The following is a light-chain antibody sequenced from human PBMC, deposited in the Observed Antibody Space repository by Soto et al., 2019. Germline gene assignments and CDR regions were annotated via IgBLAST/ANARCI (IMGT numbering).Light chain of an antibody. J-gene: IGLJ3*02. CDR2: DVD. V-gene: IGLV2-11*01. CDR1: SSDVDDYNF. Sequence: QSALTQPRSVSGSPGQSVTVSCTRTSSDVDDYNFVSWYQCHPGKAPKLMIYDVDKRPSGVPDRFSGSKSGNTASLTISGLQAEDEAHYYCCSFAGYYPWVFGGGTQLTVL. CDR3: CSFAGYYPWV.